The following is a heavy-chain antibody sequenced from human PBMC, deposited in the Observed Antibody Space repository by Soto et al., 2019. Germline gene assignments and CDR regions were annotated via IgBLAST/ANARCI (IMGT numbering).Heavy chain of an antibody. Sequence: QVQLVESGGGVVQPGRSLRLSCAASGFTFSSYGMHWVRQAPGKGLEWVAVIWYDGSNKYYADSVKGRFTISRDNSKNTLYLQMNSLRAEDTAVYYCAREGYDRPLDYWGQGTLVTVSS. CDR3: AREGYDRPLDY. J-gene: IGHJ4*02. CDR1: GFTFSSYG. CDR2: IWYDGSNK. V-gene: IGHV3-33*01. D-gene: IGHD3-22*01.